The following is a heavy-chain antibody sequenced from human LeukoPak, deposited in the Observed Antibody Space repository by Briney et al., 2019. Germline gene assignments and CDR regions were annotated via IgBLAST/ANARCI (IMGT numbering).Heavy chain of an antibody. D-gene: IGHD3-10*01. Sequence: GGSLRLSCAASGFTFSSYSMNWVRQAPGKGLEWVSYISSSGSTIYYADSVKGRFTISRDNAKNSLYLQMNSLRAEDTAVYYCARGPSYYYGSGSYCVDYWGQGTLVTVSS. CDR2: ISSSGSTI. CDR3: ARGPSYYYGSGSYCVDY. V-gene: IGHV3-48*04. CDR1: GFTFSSYS. J-gene: IGHJ4*02.